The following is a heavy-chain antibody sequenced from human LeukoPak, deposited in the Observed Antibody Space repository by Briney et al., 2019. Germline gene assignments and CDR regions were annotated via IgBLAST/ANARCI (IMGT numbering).Heavy chain of an antibody. CDR3: ARDSSGYFGD. CDR2: IWYDGSNK. J-gene: IGHJ4*02. D-gene: IGHD3-22*01. V-gene: IGHV3-33*01. CDR1: EFTFSSYG. Sequence: GRSLRLSCAASEFTFSSYGMHWVRQAPGKGLEWVAVIWYDGSNKYYADSVKGRFTISRDNSKNTLYLQMNSLRAEDTAVYYCARDSSGYFGDWGQGTLVTVSS.